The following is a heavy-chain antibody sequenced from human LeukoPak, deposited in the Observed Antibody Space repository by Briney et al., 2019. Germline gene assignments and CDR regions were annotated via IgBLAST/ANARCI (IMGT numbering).Heavy chain of an antibody. CDR1: GGPISSYY. V-gene: IGHV4-59*08. D-gene: IGHD1-26*01. J-gene: IGHJ5*02. CDR3: ARHAFSLSGNLFDP. CDR2: IYYRGST. Sequence: SETLSLTCTVSGGPISSYYWSWLRQPPGKGLEWIGYIYYRGSTNYNPSLKSRVTISVDTSKNQFSLKLSSVTAADTAVYYCARHAFSLSGNLFDPWGQGTLVTVSS.